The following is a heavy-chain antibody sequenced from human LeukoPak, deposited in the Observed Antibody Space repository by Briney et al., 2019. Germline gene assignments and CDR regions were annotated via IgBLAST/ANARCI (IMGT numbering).Heavy chain of an antibody. CDR1: AYTFSNYG. D-gene: IGHD3-10*01. Sequence: GASVKVSCKASAYTFSNYGYNWVRQAPGQGLEWMGWISDYNGNTKYAQKLQGRFTMSTDTSTSTAYMELRSLTSDDTAVYYCARDLDGSGSYYTDYWGQGTLVTVSS. CDR3: ARDLDGSGSYYTDY. V-gene: IGHV1-18*01. J-gene: IGHJ4*02. CDR2: ISDYNGNT.